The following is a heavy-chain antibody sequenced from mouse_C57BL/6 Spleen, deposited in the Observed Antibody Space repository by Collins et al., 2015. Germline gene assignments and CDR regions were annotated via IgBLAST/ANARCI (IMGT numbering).Heavy chain of an antibody. CDR2: IDPSDSYT. Sequence: QVQLQQPGAELVKPGASVKLSCKASGYTFTSYWMQWVKQRPGQGLEWIGEIDPSDSYTNYNQKFKGKATLTVDTSSSTAYMQLSSLTSEDSAVYYCARGPYYYGSSYYAMDYWGQGTPVTVSS. J-gene: IGHJ4*01. CDR1: GYTFTSYW. CDR3: ARGPYYYGSSYYAMDY. D-gene: IGHD1-1*01. V-gene: IGHV1-50*01.